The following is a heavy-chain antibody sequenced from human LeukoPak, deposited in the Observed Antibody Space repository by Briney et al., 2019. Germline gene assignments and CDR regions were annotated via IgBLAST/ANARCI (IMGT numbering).Heavy chain of an antibody. D-gene: IGHD3-3*01. CDR2: IYPGDSDT. CDR1: GYSFTSYW. Sequence: GESLKISCKGSGYSFTSYWIGWVRQMPGKGLEWMGIIYPGDSDTRYSPSFQGQVTISADKSISTAYLQWSSLKASDTAMYYCARRGPSYDFWSGYAFDIWGQGTMVTVSS. CDR3: ARRGPSYDFWSGYAFDI. V-gene: IGHV5-51*01. J-gene: IGHJ3*02.